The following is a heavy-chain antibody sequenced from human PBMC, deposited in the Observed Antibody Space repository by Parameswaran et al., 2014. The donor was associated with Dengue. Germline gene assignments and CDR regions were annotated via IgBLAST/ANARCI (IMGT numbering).Heavy chain of an antibody. CDR3: ASDSRYSLDY. J-gene: IGHJ4*02. D-gene: IGHD2-2*02. V-gene: IGHV3-7*01. CDR2: INQDGTEK. Sequence: VRQAPGRLEWVANINQDGTEKYYVDSVEGRFTISRDNAKNSLFLQMNSLRVEDTAVYYCASDSRYSLDYWGQGILVTVSS.